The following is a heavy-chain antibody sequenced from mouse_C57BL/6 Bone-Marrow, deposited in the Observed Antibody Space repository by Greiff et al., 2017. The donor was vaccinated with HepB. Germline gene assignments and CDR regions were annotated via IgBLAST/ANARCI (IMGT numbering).Heavy chain of an antibody. J-gene: IGHJ4*01. CDR2: ISNLAYSI. CDR1: GFTFSDYG. V-gene: IGHV5-15*04. CDR3: ARRRLRRGYAMDY. D-gene: IGHD2-4*01. Sequence: EVKVVESGGGLVQPGGSLKLSCAASGFTFSDYGMAWVRQAPRKGPEWVAFISNLAYSIYYADTVTGRFTISRENAKNTLYLEMSSLRSEDTAMYYCARRRLRRGYAMDYWGQGTSVTVSS.